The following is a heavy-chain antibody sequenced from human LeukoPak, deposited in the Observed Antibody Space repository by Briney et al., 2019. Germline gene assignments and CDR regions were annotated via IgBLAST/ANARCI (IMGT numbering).Heavy chain of an antibody. J-gene: IGHJ4*02. V-gene: IGHV3-66*01. CDR3: ARDRDYTYYFDY. D-gene: IGHD4-11*01. CDR1: GFTVSSNY. Sequence: HPGGSLRLSCAASGFTVSSNYMSWVRQAPGKGLEWVSVIYSGGSTYYADSVKGRFTISRDNSKNTLYLQMNSLRAEDTAVYYCARDRDYTYYFDYWGQGTLVTVSS. CDR2: IYSGGST.